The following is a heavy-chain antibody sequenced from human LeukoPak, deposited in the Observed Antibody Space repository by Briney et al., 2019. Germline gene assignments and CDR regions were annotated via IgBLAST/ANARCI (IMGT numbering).Heavy chain of an antibody. Sequence: SETLSLTCAVYGGSFSGYYWSWIRQPPGKGLEWIGEINHSGSTNYNPSLKSRVTISVDTSKNQFSLKLSFVTAADTAVYYCARGGGHIAAAVPFDYWGQGTLVTVSS. CDR1: GGSFSGYY. CDR2: INHSGST. CDR3: ARGGGHIAAAVPFDY. J-gene: IGHJ4*02. D-gene: IGHD6-13*01. V-gene: IGHV4-34*01.